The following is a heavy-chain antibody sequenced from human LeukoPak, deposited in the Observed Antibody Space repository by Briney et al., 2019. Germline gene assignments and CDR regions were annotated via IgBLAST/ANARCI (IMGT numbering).Heavy chain of an antibody. D-gene: IGHD6-19*01. J-gene: IGHJ4*02. CDR2: ISSSVSTI. CDR1: GFIFSSYE. CDR3: AREAYSSGWSIWDC. V-gene: IGHV3-48*03. Sequence: GGSLRLSCAASGFIFSSYEMNWVRQAPGKGLEWVSYISSSVSTIFYAGPVKGRFTISRDNAKNSLYLQMNSLRVEDTAVYYCAREAYSSGWSIWDCWGQGTLVTVSS.